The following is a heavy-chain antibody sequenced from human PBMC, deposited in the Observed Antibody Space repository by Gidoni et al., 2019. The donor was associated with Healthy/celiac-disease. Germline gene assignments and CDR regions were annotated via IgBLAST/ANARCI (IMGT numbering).Heavy chain of an antibody. V-gene: IGHV4-39*01. CDR1: GGSISSNSYY. J-gene: IGHJ4*02. CDR3: ARWHYQLLYFDY. D-gene: IGHD2-2*01. Sequence: QLQLQESGPGLVKPSETLSLTCTVSGGSISSNSYYWGWIRQPPGKGLEWIGSIYYSGSTYYNPSLKSRVTISVDTSKNQFSLKLSSVTAADTAVYYCARWHYQLLYFDYWGQGTLVIVSS. CDR2: IYYSGST.